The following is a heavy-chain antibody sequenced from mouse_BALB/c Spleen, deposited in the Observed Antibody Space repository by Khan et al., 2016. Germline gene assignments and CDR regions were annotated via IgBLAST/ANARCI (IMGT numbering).Heavy chain of an antibody. J-gene: IGHJ1*01. CDR1: GFTFNTYA. D-gene: IGHD1-1*01. V-gene: IGHV10-1*02. CDR2: IRSKSNNYAT. CDR3: VRHYYGSNWYFDV. Sequence: EVKLEESGGGLVQPKGSLKLSCAASGFTFNTYAMNWVRQAPGKGLEWVARIRSKSNNYATYYADSVKVRITISRADSQSMLYLQMNNLKTVDTAMYYCVRHYYGSNWYFDVWGAGTTVTVSS.